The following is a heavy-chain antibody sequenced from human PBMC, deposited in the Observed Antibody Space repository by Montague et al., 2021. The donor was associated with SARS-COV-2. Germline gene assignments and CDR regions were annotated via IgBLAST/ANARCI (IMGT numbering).Heavy chain of an antibody. V-gene: IGHV4-39*01. CDR3: ARQRRGGLVSTPRFFDY. D-gene: IGHD6-19*01. CDR2: IYYSGST. CDR1: GGSISSSGYY. J-gene: IGHJ4*02. Sequence: SETLSLTCTVSGGSISSSGYYWGWIRQPPGKGLEWIGSIYYSGSTYYNPSLKSRVTISVDTSKNQFSLKLSSVTAADTAVYYCARQRRGGLVSTPRFFDYWGQGTLVTVSS.